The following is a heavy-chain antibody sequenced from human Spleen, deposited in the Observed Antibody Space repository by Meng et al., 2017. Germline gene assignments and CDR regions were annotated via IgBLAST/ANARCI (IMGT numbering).Heavy chain of an antibody. J-gene: IGHJ4*02. CDR1: GYNFPDDW. V-gene: IGHV1-2*06. Sequence: QVPLVLAGAEVEKPGASVKVSCKPSGYNFPDDWLHWVRRAPGQGLEWMGRIDPKSGDTHYAQRFQGRVTMTGDTSISTAYMELSGLRSDDTAMYYCARDEDISAAGKLFGDYWGQGTLVTVSS. CDR3: ARDEDISAAGKLFGDY. CDR2: IDPKSGDT. D-gene: IGHD6-13*01.